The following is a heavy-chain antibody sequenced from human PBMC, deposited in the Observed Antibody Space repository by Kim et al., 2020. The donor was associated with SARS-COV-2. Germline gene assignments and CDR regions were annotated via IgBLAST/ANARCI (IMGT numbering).Heavy chain of an antibody. Sequence: SVKVSCKASGGTFSSYAISWVRQAPGQGLEWMGGIIPIFGTANYAQKFQGRVTITADESTSTAYMELSSLRSEDTAVYYCARDYYGSGGGGQSLDVWGQGTTVTVSS. D-gene: IGHD3-10*01. J-gene: IGHJ6*02. V-gene: IGHV1-69*13. CDR2: IIPIFGTA. CDR1: GGTFSSYA. CDR3: ARDYYGSGGGGQSLDV.